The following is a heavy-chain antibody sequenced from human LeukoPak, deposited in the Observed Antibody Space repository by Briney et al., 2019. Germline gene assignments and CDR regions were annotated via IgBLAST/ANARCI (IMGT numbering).Heavy chain of an antibody. CDR2: ISAYNGNT. D-gene: IGHD6-13*01. CDR3: AKGGSSSWYSGYAY. CDR1: GYTFTSYG. V-gene: IGHV1-18*01. J-gene: IGHJ4*02. Sequence: GASVKVSCKASGYTFTSYGISWVRQAPGQGLEWMGWISAYNGNTNYAQKLQGRVTMTTDTSTSTAYMELRSLRAEDTAVYYCAKGGSSSWYSGYAYWGQGTLVTVSS.